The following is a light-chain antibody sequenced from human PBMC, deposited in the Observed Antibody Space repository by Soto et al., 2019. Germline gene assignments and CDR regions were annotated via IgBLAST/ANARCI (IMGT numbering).Light chain of an antibody. V-gene: IGLV2-14*01. J-gene: IGLJ1*01. CDR1: IDDVGAYNY. CDR2: DVN. Sequence: QSALTQPASVSGSPGQSITISCTGTIDDVGAYNYVSWYQQRPGSAPQLLIYDVNNRPSGASNRFSGSKSGHTAYLTISGLQSDDEANYHCASYTSTYTLVFGTVTKVTVL. CDR3: ASYTSTYTLV.